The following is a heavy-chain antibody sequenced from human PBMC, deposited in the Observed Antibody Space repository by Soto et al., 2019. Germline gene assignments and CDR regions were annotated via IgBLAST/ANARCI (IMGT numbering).Heavy chain of an antibody. J-gene: IGHJ3*01. CDR1: GYDFTRYF. CDR3: ARDVIIRHGGNSGLAFDV. Sequence: GASVKVSCKTSGYDFTRYFIHWVRQAPGQGLEWMVKVNPTGGSPTFGQKFQGRVTVTTDTSKNQFSLQLISVTPDDTAVYHCARDVIIRHGGNSGLAFDVWGQGTMVTVSS. CDR2: VNPTGGSP. V-gene: IGHV1-46*01. D-gene: IGHD2-21*02.